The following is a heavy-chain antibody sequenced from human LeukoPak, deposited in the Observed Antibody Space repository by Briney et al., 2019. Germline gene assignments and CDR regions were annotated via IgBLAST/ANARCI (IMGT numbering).Heavy chain of an antibody. V-gene: IGHV3-21*04. Sequence: PGGSLRLSCAASGFTFSDYSMNWVRQAPGKGLEWVSSISDDSNYIYYADSVKGRFTISRDNSKNTLYLQMNSLRAEDTAVYYCATVLWFGELFPLGYWGQGTLVTVSS. CDR2: ISDDSNYI. D-gene: IGHD3-10*01. CDR1: GFTFSDYS. CDR3: ATVLWFGELFPLGY. J-gene: IGHJ4*02.